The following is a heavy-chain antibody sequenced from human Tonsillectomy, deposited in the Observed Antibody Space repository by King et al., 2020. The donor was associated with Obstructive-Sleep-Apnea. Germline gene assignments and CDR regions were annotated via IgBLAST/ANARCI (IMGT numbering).Heavy chain of an antibody. CDR3: ARDLNDVVTAIGEIAY. CDR2: INTYIGDT. D-gene: IGHD2-21*02. Sequence: QLVQSGAEVKKPGASVKVSCKTSGYSFTNYGVSWVRQAPGQGLEWIGWINTYIGDTNYAQKFQGRVTMTIDTSTSTAYLALGSLRSDDTAVYYCARDLNDVVTAIGEIAYWGQGTLVTVSS. J-gene: IGHJ4*02. CDR1: GYSFTNYG. V-gene: IGHV1-18*04.